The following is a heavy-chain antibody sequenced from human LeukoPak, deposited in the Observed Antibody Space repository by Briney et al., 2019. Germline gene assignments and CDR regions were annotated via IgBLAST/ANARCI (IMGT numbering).Heavy chain of an antibody. J-gene: IGHJ4*02. V-gene: IGHV3-7*03. CDR3: ARWPHCQDF. Sequence: PGGSLRLSCAASGFTFSDFYMSWVRQAPGKGPEWVANINKDGSEEKYVDSVKGRFTISRDNAKNSLYLQMSSLRADDTAVYYCARWPHCQDFWGRGTRVTASS. CDR1: GFTFSDFY. CDR2: INKDGSEE.